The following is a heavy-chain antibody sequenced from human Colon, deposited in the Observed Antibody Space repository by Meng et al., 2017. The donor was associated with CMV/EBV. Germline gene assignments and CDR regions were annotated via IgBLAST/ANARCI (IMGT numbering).Heavy chain of an antibody. V-gene: IGHV3-48*04. Sequence: GESLKISCVASGFTFRSYSINWVRQAPGKGLEWVSYISSSSSPIYYADSVRGRFTISRDNAKKSLYLQMNSLRAEDSAVYYCAKGGVYTSMIYFYDMDVWGQGTTVTVSS. CDR3: AKGGVYTSMIYFYDMDV. J-gene: IGHJ6*02. CDR1: GFTFRSYS. CDR2: ISSSSSPI. D-gene: IGHD2-8*01.